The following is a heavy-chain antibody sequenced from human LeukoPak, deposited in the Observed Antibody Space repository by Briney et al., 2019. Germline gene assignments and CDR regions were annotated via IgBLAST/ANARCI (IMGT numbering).Heavy chain of an antibody. CDR1: GFTVSSNY. V-gene: IGHV3-53*01. CDR3: ATVHFGASGYLGPGAFDI. Sequence: GGSLRLSCAASGFTVSSNYMSWVRQAPGKGLEWVSVIYSGGSTYYADSVKGRFTISRDNSKNTLYLQMNSLRAEDTAVYYCATVHFGASGYLGPGAFDIWGQGTMVTVSS. CDR2: IYSGGST. D-gene: IGHD3-22*01. J-gene: IGHJ3*02.